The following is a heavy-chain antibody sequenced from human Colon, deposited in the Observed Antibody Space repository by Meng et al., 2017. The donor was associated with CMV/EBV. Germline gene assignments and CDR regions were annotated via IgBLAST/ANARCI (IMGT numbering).Heavy chain of an antibody. D-gene: IGHD5-18*01. J-gene: IGHJ6*02. Sequence: ASVKVSCKASGYTFSSYGINWVRQAPGQGLEWMGWINPNSGNTGYAQKFQGRVTITADKSTSTAYMELSSLRSEDTAVYYCASEVDTAMVTYYYYGMDVWGQGTTVTVSS. CDR2: INPNSGNT. CDR1: GYTFSSYG. V-gene: IGHV1-8*03. CDR3: ASEVDTAMVTYYYYGMDV.